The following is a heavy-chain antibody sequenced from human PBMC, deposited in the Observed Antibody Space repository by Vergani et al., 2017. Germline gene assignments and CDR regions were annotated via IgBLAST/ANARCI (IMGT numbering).Heavy chain of an antibody. J-gene: IGHJ4*02. V-gene: IGHV3-30*18. CDR1: GFTFSSYG. CDR3: AKDGGALVVTALIDY. Sequence: QVQLVESGGGVVQPGRSLRLSCAASGFTFSSYGMHWVRQAPGKGLEWVAVISYDGSNKYYADSVKGRFTISRDNSKNTLYLQMNSLRAEDTAVYYGAKDGGALVVTALIDYWGQGTLVTVSS. D-gene: IGHD2-21*02. CDR2: ISYDGSNK.